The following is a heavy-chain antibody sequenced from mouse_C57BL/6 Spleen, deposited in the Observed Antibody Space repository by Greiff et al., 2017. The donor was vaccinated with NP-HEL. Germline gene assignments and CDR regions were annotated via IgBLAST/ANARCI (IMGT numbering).Heavy chain of an antibody. CDR2: FHPYNDDT. D-gene: IGHD2-2*01. V-gene: IGHV1-47*01. CDR1: GYTFTTYP. CDR3: AARGGYDEGYFDV. J-gene: IGHJ1*03. Sequence: VKLVESGAELVKPGASVKMSCKASGYTFTTYPIEWMKQTHGKSLEWIGNFHPYNDDTKYNEKFKGKATLTVEKSSSTVYLELSRLTSDDSAVYYCAARGGYDEGYFDVWGTGTTVTVSS.